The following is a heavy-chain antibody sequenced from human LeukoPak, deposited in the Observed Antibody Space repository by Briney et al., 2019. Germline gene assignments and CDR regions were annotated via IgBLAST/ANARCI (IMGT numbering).Heavy chain of an antibody. CDR1: GFTFTTYW. V-gene: IGHV3-7*01. CDR3: AKVAKYYYGSETYYFFEQ. CDR2: IKQDGTEK. J-gene: IGHJ4*02. D-gene: IGHD3-10*01. Sequence: GGSLRLSCAASGFTFTTYWMSWVRQAPGKGLEWVANIKQDGTEKYYVDSVKGRFTISRDNARNSLELQMNSLRVEDTAVYYCAKVAKYYYGSETYYFFEQWGQGTPVTASS.